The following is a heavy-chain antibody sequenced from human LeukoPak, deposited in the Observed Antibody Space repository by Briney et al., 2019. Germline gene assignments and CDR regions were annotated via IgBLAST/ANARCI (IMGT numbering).Heavy chain of an antibody. V-gene: IGHV3-21*01. D-gene: IGHD6-13*01. CDR2: ISGSSTYI. Sequence: GGSLRLSCAASGFIFSTHTMNWVRQAPGRGLEWVSSISGSSTYIYYADSVKGRFTISRDIAKNSLSLQMNSLRAEDTAVYYCASSIVVAGLFDYWGQGTLVTVSS. CDR3: ASSIVVAGLFDY. CDR1: GFIFSTHT. J-gene: IGHJ4*02.